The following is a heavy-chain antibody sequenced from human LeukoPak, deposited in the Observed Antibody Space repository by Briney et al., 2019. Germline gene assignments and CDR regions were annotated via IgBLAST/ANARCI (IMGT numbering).Heavy chain of an antibody. V-gene: IGHV3-7*01. Sequence: GGSLRLSCAASGFTFSSYWMSWVRQAPGKGLEWVANIKQDGSEKYYVDSVKGRFTISRDNAKNSLYLQMNSLRAEDTAVYYCERVSSGLGAAGDAFDIWGQGTMVTVSS. J-gene: IGHJ3*02. CDR2: IKQDGSEK. D-gene: IGHD3-16*01. CDR1: GFTFSSYW. CDR3: ERVSSGLGAAGDAFDI.